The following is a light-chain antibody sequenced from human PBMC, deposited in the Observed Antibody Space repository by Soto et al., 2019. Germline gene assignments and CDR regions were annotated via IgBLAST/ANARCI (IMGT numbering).Light chain of an antibody. CDR1: ESLVHSDGNTY. CDR2: KIS. CDR3: MQATQFSWT. J-gene: IGKJ1*01. V-gene: IGKV2-24*01. Sequence: DIVMPQSPLSSPVTLGQPASISCRSSESLVHSDGNTYLSWLHQRPGQPPRLLIYKISKRLPGVPERISGSGAGTEFTLKISRVEAEDVGIYYCMQATQFSWTFGQGTKVEV.